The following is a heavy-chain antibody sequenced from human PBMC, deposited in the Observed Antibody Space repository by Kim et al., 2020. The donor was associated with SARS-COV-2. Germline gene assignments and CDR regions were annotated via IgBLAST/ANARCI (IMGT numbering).Heavy chain of an antibody. Sequence: SEGSTYCRDTVKGRFTISRDKSKNTLYLQMNSLRAEDTAVYYCAKLYGMDVWGQGTTVTVSS. CDR2: SEGST. CDR3: AKLYGMDV. J-gene: IGHJ6*02. V-gene: IGHV3-23*01.